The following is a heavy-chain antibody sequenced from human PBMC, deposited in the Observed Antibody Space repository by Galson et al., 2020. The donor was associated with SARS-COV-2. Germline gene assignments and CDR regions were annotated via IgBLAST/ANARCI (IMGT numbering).Heavy chain of an antibody. CDR1: GDSISTHY. V-gene: IGHV4-59*11. Sequence: SETLSLTCTVSGDSISTHYWSWIRQSPGKGLEWIGYVFYFGSSTYNPSLKSRVTISMDTSKNQLSLKMSSVTAADTAGYYCARERQNRDGAMDVWGRGTTVTVSS. CDR3: ARERQNRDGAMDV. J-gene: IGHJ6*02. CDR2: VFYFGSS.